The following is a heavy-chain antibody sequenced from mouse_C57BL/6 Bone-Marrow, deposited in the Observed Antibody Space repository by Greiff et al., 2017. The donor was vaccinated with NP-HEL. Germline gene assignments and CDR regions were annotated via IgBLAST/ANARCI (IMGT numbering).Heavy chain of an antibody. CDR3: ARGSTPAWFAY. Sequence: EVKLVESGGGLVKPGGSLKLSCAASGFTFSSYAMSWVRQTPEKRLEWVATISDGGSYTYYPDNVKGRFTISRDNAKNNLYLQMSHLKSEDTAMYYCARGSTPAWFAYWGQGTLVTVSA. CDR2: ISDGGSYT. V-gene: IGHV5-4*03. CDR1: GFTFSSYA. J-gene: IGHJ3*01. D-gene: IGHD2-1*01.